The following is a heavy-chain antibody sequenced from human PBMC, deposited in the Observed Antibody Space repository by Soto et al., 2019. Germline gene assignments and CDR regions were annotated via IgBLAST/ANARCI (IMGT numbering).Heavy chain of an antibody. J-gene: IGHJ6*02. CDR1: GYSFTSYA. D-gene: IGHD6-13*01. V-gene: IGHV1-3*01. Sequence: ASVKVSCKASGYSFTSYAVHWMRQAPGQGLEWMGWINAGNGNRKYSQTFQGRVSFTRDTSASATYMELSSLTSEDAAVYYCASSSTWGWEDYQLEMDVWGQG. CDR3: ASSSTWGWEDYQLEMDV. CDR2: INAGNGNR.